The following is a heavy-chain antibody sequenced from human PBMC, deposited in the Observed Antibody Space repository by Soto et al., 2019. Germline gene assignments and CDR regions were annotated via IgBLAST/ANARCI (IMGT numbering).Heavy chain of an antibody. J-gene: IGHJ3*02. Sequence: PGGSLRLSCAASGFTFSTSAMTWVRQAPGKGLEWVSSISGSGTGTYYADSVKGRFTISRDNPKNTLYMQMNSLRAEDTAIYYCARGLRGIVVTQAFDIWGQGTMVTVSS. CDR2: ISGSGTGT. V-gene: IGHV3-23*01. CDR3: ARGLRGIVVTQAFDI. CDR1: GFTFSTSA. D-gene: IGHD6-19*01.